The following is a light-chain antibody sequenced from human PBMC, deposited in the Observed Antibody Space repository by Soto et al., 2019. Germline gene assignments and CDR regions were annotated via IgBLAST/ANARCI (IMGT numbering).Light chain of an antibody. CDR3: QQYGSSGT. CDR2: GAS. CDR1: QSVSSY. Sequence: EIVLTQSPATLSLSPGERASLTCSASQSVSSYLAWYQQKPGQAPRLLIYGASNRATGIPDRFSGSGSGTDFTLTIGRLEPEDFAVYYCQQYGSSGTFGQGTKVDIK. J-gene: IGKJ1*01. V-gene: IGKV3-20*01.